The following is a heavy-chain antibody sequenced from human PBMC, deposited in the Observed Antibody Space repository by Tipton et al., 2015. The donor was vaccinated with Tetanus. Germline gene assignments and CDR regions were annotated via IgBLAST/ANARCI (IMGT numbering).Heavy chain of an antibody. CDR3: ARGMVSWGIFPY. V-gene: IGHV4-4*07. CDR1: GGSITSNY. D-gene: IGHD2-8*01. Sequence: TLSLTCTVSGGSITSNYWTWIRQPAGKGLEWIGEISHSGGSNYNPSLKSRVAMSEDTSKNQFSLKLSSVTAADTAVYYCARGMVSWGIFPYWGQGTLVTVSS. CDR2: ISHSGGS. J-gene: IGHJ4*02.